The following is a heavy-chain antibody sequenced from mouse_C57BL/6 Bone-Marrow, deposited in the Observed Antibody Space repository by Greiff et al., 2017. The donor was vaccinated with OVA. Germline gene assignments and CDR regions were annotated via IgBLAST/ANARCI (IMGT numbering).Heavy chain of an antibody. CDR2: ITHSGET. D-gene: IGHD2-4*01. CDR3: AGRDYGGYFDV. Sequence: QVQLKESGPGLVKPSQSLFLTCSITGFPITSGYYWIWIRQSPGKPLEWMGYITHSGETFYNPSLQSPISITRETSKNQFFLQLNSVTTEDTAMYYWAGRDYGGYFDVWGTGTTVTVSS. CDR1: GFPITSGYY. V-gene: IGHV12-3*01. J-gene: IGHJ1*03.